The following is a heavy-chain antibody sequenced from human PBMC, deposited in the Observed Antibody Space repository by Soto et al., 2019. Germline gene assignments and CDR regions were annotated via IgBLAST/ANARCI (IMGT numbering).Heavy chain of an antibody. CDR3: ARDRLVQQLATRAFDI. V-gene: IGHV1-18*01. CDR2: ISAYNGNT. J-gene: IGHJ3*02. Sequence: ASVKVSCKASGYTFTSYGISWVRQAPGQGLEWMGWISAYNGNTNYAQKLQGRVTMTTDTSTSTAYMELRSLRSDDTAVYYCARDRLVQQLATRAFDIWGQGTMVTVSS. CDR1: GYTFTSYG. D-gene: IGHD6-13*01.